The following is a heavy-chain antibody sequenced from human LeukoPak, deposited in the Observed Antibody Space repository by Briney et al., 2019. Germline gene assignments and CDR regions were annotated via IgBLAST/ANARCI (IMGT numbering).Heavy chain of an antibody. V-gene: IGHV1-2*02. CDR3: ARDLVLGYAPPSFDY. CDR2: IDPNSGGT. CDR1: GYTFSGYY. J-gene: IGHJ4*02. Sequence: APVKVSCKASGYTFSGYYIQWVRQAPGQGLEWIGWIDPNSGGTKYAQKFQGRVTMTSDTSISTAFMDLSSLRSDDTAVYYCARDLVLGYAPPSFDYWGQGTLVTVSS. D-gene: IGHD5-12*01.